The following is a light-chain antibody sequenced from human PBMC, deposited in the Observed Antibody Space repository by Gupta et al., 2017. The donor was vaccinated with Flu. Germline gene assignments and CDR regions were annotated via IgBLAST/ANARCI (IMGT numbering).Light chain of an antibody. CDR1: QSISSY. CDR3: QKSYSTPIT. V-gene: IGKV1-39*01. Sequence: PSSLFAPVGDRVTITCRASQSISSYLNWYQQKPGKAPKLLIYAASSLQSGVPSRFSGSGSGTDFTLTISSLQPEDFATYYCQKSYSTPITCGQGTRLEIK. CDR2: AAS. J-gene: IGKJ5*01.